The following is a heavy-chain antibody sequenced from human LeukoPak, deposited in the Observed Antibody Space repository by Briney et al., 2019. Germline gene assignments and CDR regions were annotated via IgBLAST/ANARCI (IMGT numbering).Heavy chain of an antibody. D-gene: IGHD3-3*01. CDR2: MNPNSGNT. V-gene: IGHV1-8*01. CDR1: GYTFTSYD. Sequence: PVASVKVSCKASGYTFTSYDINWVRQATGQGLEWMGWMNPNSGNTGYAQKFQGRVTMTRNTSISTAYMELSSLRSEDTAVYYCARDRYYDFLSGYYRHNWFDPWGQGTLVTVSS. J-gene: IGHJ5*02. CDR3: ARDRYYDFLSGYYRHNWFDP.